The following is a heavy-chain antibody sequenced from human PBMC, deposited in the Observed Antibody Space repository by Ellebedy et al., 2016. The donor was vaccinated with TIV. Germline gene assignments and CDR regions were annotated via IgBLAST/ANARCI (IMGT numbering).Heavy chain of an antibody. CDR1: GGSISSSSYY. D-gene: IGHD3-10*01. J-gene: IGHJ5*02. CDR3: ARVRESLKRWFGELSANWFDP. Sequence: SETLSLTXTVSGGSISSSSYYWGWIRQPPGKGLEWIGSIYYSGSTYYNPSLKSRVTISVDTSKNQFSLKLSSVTAADTAVYYCARVRESLKRWFGELSANWFDPWGQGTLVTVSS. CDR2: IYYSGST. V-gene: IGHV4-39*07.